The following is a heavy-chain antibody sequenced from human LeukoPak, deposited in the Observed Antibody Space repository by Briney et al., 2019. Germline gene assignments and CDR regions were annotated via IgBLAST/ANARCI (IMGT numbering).Heavy chain of an antibody. Sequence: SVKVSCKASGGTFSSYAISWVRQAPGQGLEWMGRIIPIFGTANYAQKFQGRVTITTDESTSTAYMELSSLRSEGTAVYYCGRGYCSGGSCLKIDYWGQGTLVTVSS. V-gene: IGHV1-69*05. CDR2: IIPIFGTA. CDR3: GRGYCSGGSCLKIDY. CDR1: GGTFSSYA. D-gene: IGHD2-15*01. J-gene: IGHJ4*02.